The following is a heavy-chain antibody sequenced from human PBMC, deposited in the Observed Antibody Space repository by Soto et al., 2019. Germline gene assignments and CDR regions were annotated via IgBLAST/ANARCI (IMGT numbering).Heavy chain of an antibody. J-gene: IGHJ6*03. CDR1: GYSFTSYW. V-gene: IGHV5-51*01. D-gene: IGHD2-2*01. CDR3: ARLWTSGYVGLCLAYYYMGV. CDR2: IYPGDSNT. Sequence: GESLKISCKGSGYSFTSYWIGWVRQMPGKGLEWMGIIYPGDSNTKYSPSFQGQVTISADKSISTAYLQWNSLKASDTAMYYCARLWTSGYVGLCLAYYYMGVWGKGTTVTVSS.